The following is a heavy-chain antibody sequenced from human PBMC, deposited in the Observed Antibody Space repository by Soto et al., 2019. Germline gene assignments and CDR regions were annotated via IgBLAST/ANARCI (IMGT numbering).Heavy chain of an antibody. J-gene: IGHJ3*02. CDR3: ARDFYGGNADDAFDI. D-gene: IGHD4-17*01. CDR1: GGSISRYY. V-gene: IGHV4-59*08. Sequence: QVQLQESGPGLVKPSETLSLTCTVSGGSISRYYWSWIRQPPGKGLEWIGYINYSGSTNYNPSLKSRVTISVDTSKNQFSLNLTSVTAADTAVYYCARDFYGGNADDAFDIWGQGTMVTVSS. CDR2: INYSGST.